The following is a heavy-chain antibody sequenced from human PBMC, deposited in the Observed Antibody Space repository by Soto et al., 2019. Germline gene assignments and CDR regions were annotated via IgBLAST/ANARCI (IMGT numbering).Heavy chain of an antibody. CDR1: GGSFSGYY. CDR3: AILAVAGTLGVRVGYYFDY. Sequence: QVQLQQWGAGLLKPSETLSLTCAVYGGSFSGYYWSWIRQPPGKGLEWIGEINHSGSTNYNPSLKSRVTISVDTSKNQFSLKLSSVTAADTAVYYCAILAVAGTLGVRVGYYFDYWGQGTLVTVSS. V-gene: IGHV4-34*01. J-gene: IGHJ4*02. CDR2: INHSGST. D-gene: IGHD6-19*01.